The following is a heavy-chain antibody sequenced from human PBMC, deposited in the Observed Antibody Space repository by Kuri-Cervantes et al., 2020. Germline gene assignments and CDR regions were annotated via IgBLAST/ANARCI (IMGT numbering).Heavy chain of an antibody. J-gene: IGHJ4*02. CDR1: GFAFSAFS. D-gene: IGHD5-12*01. CDR3: AREAGSGYDLAY. CDR2: MSHDGSQK. Sequence: GESLKISCAASGFAFSAFSMHWVRQAPGKGLEWVAVMSHDGSQKYHADSLKGRFTISRENAKNTLYLQMNSLRPEDTAVYYCAREAGSGYDLAYWGQGTLVTVSS. V-gene: IGHV3-30*01.